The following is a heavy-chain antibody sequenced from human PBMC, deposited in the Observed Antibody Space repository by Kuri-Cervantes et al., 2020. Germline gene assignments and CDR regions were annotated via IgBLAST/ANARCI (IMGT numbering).Heavy chain of an antibody. CDR3: ARHRSDYYYYGMDV. CDR1: GGAISSSSYS. J-gene: IGHJ6*02. Sequence: SETLSLTCTVSGGAISSSSYSWGWIRQPPGQGLEWIGQIYYSGTTQYTPTLKSRVTISIDRSRNQFSLKLSSVTAADTAVYYCARHRSDYYYYGMDVWGQGTTVTVSS. V-gene: IGHV4-39*01. CDR2: IYYSGTT.